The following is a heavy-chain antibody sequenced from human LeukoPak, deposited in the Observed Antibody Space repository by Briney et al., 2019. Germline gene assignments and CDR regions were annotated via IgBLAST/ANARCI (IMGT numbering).Heavy chain of an antibody. Sequence: ASVKVSCKASGYTFTGYYMHWVRQAPGQGLEWMGWINPNSGGTNYAQKFQGWVTMTRDTSISTAYMELSRLRSDDTAVYYCARGREPAAISRSPHHEPFWPYYFDYWGQGTLVTVSS. J-gene: IGHJ4*02. CDR2: INPNSGGT. CDR3: ARGREPAAISRSPHHEPFWPYYFDY. V-gene: IGHV1-2*04. CDR1: GYTFTGYY. D-gene: IGHD2-2*01.